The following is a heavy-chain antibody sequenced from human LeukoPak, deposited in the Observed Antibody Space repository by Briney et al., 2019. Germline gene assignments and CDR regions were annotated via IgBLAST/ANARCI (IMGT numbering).Heavy chain of an antibody. CDR1: GDSVSRSDSY. Sequence: SETLSLTCSVSGDSVSRSDSYWDWIRQPPGKGLEWIGTIYYSGGTYYSPSLKSRVTMSVDPSNNQFSLNLRSVTAADTALYYCARRRYYDGSGYLEWGQGTLLSVSS. CDR3: ARRRYYDGSGYLE. V-gene: IGHV4-39*01. CDR2: IYYSGGT. D-gene: IGHD3-22*01. J-gene: IGHJ1*01.